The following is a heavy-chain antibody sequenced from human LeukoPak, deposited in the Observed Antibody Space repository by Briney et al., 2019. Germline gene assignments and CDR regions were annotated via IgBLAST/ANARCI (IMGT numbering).Heavy chain of an antibody. CDR1: GFTFSSYW. CDR3: ARVYSGPVGATEAFDY. J-gene: IGHJ4*02. D-gene: IGHD1-26*01. Sequence: GGSLRLSCAASGFTFSSYWMSWVRQAPGKGLEWVANIKQDGSEKYYVDSVKGRFTISRDNAKNSLYLQMNSLRAEDTAVYYCARVYSGPVGATEAFDYWGQGTLVTVSS. CDR2: IKQDGSEK. V-gene: IGHV3-7*01.